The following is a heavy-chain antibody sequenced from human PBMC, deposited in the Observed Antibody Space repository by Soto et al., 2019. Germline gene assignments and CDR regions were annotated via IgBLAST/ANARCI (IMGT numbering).Heavy chain of an antibody. CDR2: INSHRNIT. CDR1: GFTFTNYW. CDR3: ARTGYCNSTKCYNWFDP. J-gene: IGHJ5*02. Sequence: PGGSLRLSCEASGFTFTNYWMHWVRQAPGKGLVWVSRINSHRNITTYADSVKGRFTISRDNAKNTLHLQMSSLRAEDTAVYYCARTGYCNSTKCYNWFDPWGQGTLVTVSS. V-gene: IGHV3-74*03. D-gene: IGHD2-2*01.